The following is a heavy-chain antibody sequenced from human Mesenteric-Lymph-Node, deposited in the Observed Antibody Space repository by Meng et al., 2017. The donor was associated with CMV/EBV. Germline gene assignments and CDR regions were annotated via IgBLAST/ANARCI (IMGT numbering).Heavy chain of an antibody. D-gene: IGHD2-15*01. V-gene: IGHV3-15*01. CDR3: TTVMAYCSGGSCYSEWFDP. Sequence: GESLKISCAASGFIFDDYAISWVRQAPGKGLEWVGRIKSKTDGGTTDYAAPVKGRFTISRDDSKNTLYLQMNSLKTEDTAVYYCTTVMAYCSGGSCYSEWFDPWGQGTLVTVSS. J-gene: IGHJ5*02. CDR1: GFIFDDYA. CDR2: IKSKTDGGTT.